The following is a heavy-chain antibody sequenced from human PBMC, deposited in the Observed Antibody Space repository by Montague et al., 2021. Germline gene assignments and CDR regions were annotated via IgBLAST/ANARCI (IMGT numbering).Heavy chain of an antibody. D-gene: IGHD7-27*01. Sequence: SETLSLTCSVSGGSVNGYDWSWIRQPPGTGLEWIGYMRSSGSPNYNPSFKIRLAISIDRSRNQFSLELSFVTAADTAIYFCGRDYWGSIDYWGHGILVTVSS. CDR1: GGSVNGYD. V-gene: IGHV4-59*02. J-gene: IGHJ4*01. CDR2: MRSSGSP. CDR3: GRDYWGSIDY.